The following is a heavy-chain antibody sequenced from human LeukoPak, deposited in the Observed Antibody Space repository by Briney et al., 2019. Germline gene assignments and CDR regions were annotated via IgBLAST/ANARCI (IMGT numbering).Heavy chain of an antibody. J-gene: IGHJ5*02. D-gene: IGHD3-22*01. CDR2: INPNSGGT. CDR1: GYTFTGYY. V-gene: IGHV1-2*02. Sequence: ASVKVSCKASGYTFTGYYMHWVRQAPGQGLEWMEWINPNSGGTNYAQKFQGRITMTRETSISTAYMELSRLRSDDTAVYYCARDLDKNDYDSSDWFDPWGQGTLVTVSS. CDR3: ARDLDKNDYDSSDWFDP.